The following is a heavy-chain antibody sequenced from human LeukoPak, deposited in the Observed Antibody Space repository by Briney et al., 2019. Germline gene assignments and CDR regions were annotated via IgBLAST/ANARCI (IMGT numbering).Heavy chain of an antibody. J-gene: IGHJ3*01. CDR2: TYYRSKWYN. V-gene: IGHV6-1*01. Sequence: SQTLSLTCAISGDSVSGNSTAYNWIRQSPSRGLEWLGRTYYRSKWYNDYAVSMKSRIIINPDTSKNQLSLQLKSVTPEDTAVYYCARGGQGDGYSADEAFDFWGQGTMVTVSS. CDR3: ARGGQGDGYSADEAFDF. CDR1: GDSVSGNSTA. D-gene: IGHD5-24*01.